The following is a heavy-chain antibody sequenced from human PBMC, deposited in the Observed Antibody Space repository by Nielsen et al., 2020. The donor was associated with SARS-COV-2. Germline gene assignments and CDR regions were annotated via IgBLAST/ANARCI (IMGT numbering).Heavy chain of an antibody. CDR3: ARARHSSSPYGMGV. CDR2: IKQDASEK. Sequence: GGPLRLSCAASGSTFGSYWMSWFRQTPGKGLEWVANIKQDASEKYYLDSVKGRFTISRDNAKNSLSLQMNSLRVEDTAVYYCARARHSSSPYGMGVWGQGTTVTVSS. D-gene: IGHD6-6*01. V-gene: IGHV3-7*03. CDR1: GSTFGSYW. J-gene: IGHJ6*02.